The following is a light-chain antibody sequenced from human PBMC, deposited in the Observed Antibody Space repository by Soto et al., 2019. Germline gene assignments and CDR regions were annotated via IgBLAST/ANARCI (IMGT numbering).Light chain of an antibody. J-gene: IGKJ3*01. CDR1: QSVSSNN. Sequence: EIVLTQSPGTLSLSPGERATLSCRASQSVSSNNLAWYQQRPGQAPRVVIYGASTRATGIPERFSGSGSGTDLTLTISRLEPEDFAVYYCQQYGRSPFTFGPATKVDIK. V-gene: IGKV3-20*01. CDR2: GAS. CDR3: QQYGRSPFT.